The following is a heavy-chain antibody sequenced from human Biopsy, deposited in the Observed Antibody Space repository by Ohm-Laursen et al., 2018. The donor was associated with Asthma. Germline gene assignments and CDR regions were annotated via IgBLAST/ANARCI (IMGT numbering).Heavy chain of an antibody. Sequence: ASVKVSCKASGYTFINYAIHWVRQAPGHSLEWMGWINAANGNTKYSQKFQGRLTISRDTSASTAYMDLSSLRSEDTAVYYCARTYFDFLTGQVNDAFALWGQGTMVTVPS. V-gene: IGHV1-3*01. J-gene: IGHJ3*01. CDR2: INAANGNT. CDR1: GYTFINYA. D-gene: IGHD3-9*01. CDR3: ARTYFDFLTGQVNDAFAL.